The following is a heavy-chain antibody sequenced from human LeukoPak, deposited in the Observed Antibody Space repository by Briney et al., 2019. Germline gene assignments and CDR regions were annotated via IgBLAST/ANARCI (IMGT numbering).Heavy chain of an antibody. CDR1: GGSISSHY. Sequence: SETLSLTCTVSGGSISSHYWSWIRQPPGKGLEWIGYIYYSGSTNYNPSLKSRVTISVDTSKNQFSLKLSSVTAADTAVYYCARLPENWGQGTLGTVSS. J-gene: IGHJ4*02. D-gene: IGHD1-14*01. CDR2: IYYSGST. CDR3: ARLPEN. V-gene: IGHV4-59*11.